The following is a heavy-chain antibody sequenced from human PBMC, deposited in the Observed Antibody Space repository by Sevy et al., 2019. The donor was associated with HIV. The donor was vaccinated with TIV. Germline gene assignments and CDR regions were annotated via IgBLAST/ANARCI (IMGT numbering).Heavy chain of an antibody. Sequence: GGSLRLSCAASGFTFSNYWMHWVRQAPGKGLVWVSRIKTDGSSRDSADSVKGRFFISRDNAKNLVYLQMDRLRAEDTAVYYCAREGDTVLVPTAVDAFDFWGQGTMVTVSS. V-gene: IGHV3-74*01. CDR2: IKTDGSSR. CDR1: GFTFSNYW. J-gene: IGHJ3*01. CDR3: AREGDTVLVPTAVDAFDF. D-gene: IGHD2-2*01.